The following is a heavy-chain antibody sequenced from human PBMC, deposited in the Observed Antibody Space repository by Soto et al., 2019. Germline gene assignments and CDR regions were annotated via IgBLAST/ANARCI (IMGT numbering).Heavy chain of an antibody. CDR1: GFIFSRYG. Sequence: PGESLKISCAASGFIFSRYGMHWVRQAPGKGLEWVAVISYDGSNKYYAESVKGRFIISRDKSENTLYLQMNSLRPEDTAVYYCAKDLGSGKPYYYYAMDVWGQGTTVTVSS. CDR3: AKDLGSGKPYYYYAMDV. CDR2: ISYDGSNK. J-gene: IGHJ6*02. D-gene: IGHD3-10*01. V-gene: IGHV3-30*18.